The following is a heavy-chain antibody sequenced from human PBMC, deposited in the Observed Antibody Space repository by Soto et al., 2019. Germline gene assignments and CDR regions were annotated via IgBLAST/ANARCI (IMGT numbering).Heavy chain of an antibody. CDR3: ASRDPGTSVDY. J-gene: IGHJ4*02. V-gene: IGHV4-4*02. Sequence: TLSLTCAVSGGSFTSNNWWTWVRQPPGQGLEWIGEIYRTGSTNYNPSLKSRVTISLDKSENQFSLKVTSLTAADTAVYYCASRDPGTSVDYWGQGTLVTV. D-gene: IGHD1-7*01. CDR1: GGSFTSNNW. CDR2: IYRTGST.